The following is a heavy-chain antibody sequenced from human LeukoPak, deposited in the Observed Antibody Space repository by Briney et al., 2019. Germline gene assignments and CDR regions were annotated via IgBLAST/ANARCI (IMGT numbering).Heavy chain of an antibody. V-gene: IGHV4-59*08. J-gene: IGHJ4*02. CDR1: GGSMSTYY. CDR3: ARHGSSWSFDY. Sequence: SETLSLTCTVSGGSMSTYYWSWIRQPPGKGLEWIGHMYDSGSTNYNPSLKSRVTISVDTSKNQFFLKVSSVTAADTAVYYCARHGSSWSFDYWGQGTLVTVSS. CDR2: MYDSGST. D-gene: IGHD6-13*01.